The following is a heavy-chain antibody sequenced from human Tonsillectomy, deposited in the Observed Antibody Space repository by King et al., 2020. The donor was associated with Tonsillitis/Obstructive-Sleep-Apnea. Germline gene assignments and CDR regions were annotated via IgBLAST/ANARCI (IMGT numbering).Heavy chain of an antibody. CDR2: ISYDGSNK. CDR1: GFTFSSYA. D-gene: IGHD6-19*01. J-gene: IGHJ1*01. Sequence: VQLVESGGGVVQPGRSLRLSCAASGFTFSSYAMHWVRQAPGKGLEWVAVISYDGSNKYYADSVKGRFTISRDNSKNTLYLKRNSLRAEDTAVYYCARAIAVAARGYFQHCGQGTLVTVSS. V-gene: IGHV3-30*04. CDR3: ARAIAVAARGYFQH.